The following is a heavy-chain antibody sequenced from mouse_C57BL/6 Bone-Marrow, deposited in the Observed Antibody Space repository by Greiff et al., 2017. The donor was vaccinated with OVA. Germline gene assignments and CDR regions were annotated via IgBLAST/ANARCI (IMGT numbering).Heavy chain of an antibody. D-gene: IGHD2-3*01. Sequence: EVKLMESGGGLVKPGGSLKLSCAASGFTFSDYGMHWVRQAPEKGLEWVAYISSGSSTIYYADTVKGRFTISRDNAKNTLFLQMTSLRSEDTAMYYCARPDGFWYFDVWGTGTTVTVSS. CDR1: GFTFSDYG. CDR3: ARPDGFWYFDV. J-gene: IGHJ1*03. V-gene: IGHV5-17*01. CDR2: ISSGSSTI.